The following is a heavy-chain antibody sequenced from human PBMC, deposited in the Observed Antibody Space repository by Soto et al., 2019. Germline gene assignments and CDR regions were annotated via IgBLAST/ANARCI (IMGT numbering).Heavy chain of an antibody. J-gene: IGHJ6*02. Sequence: SVKVSCKASGFAFTGYYIPWVPQAPLRGPEWMGWLNVNSGGTDYAQKFQGRVTMTRDTAISTTSMELRSLRSDDTAVYFFATPLRGITHGMDVWGQGTTVTVS. D-gene: IGHD1-20*01. CDR1: GFAFTGYY. CDR3: ATPLRGITHGMDV. V-gene: IGHV1-2*02. CDR2: LNVNSGGT.